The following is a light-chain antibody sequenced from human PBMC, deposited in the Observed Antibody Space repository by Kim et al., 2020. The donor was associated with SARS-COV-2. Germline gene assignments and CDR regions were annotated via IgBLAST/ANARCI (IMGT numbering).Light chain of an antibody. CDR2: YDY. Sequence: SYELTQPPSVSVAPGKTASISCGGHNIETKSVHWYQLKPGQAPVLVIYYDYDRPSRIPERFPGSKSGDTATLTISRVEAGDEADYYCQVWDGDSNHRVFG. V-gene: IGLV3-21*04. CDR1: NIETKS. CDR3: QVWDGDSNHRV. J-gene: IGLJ1*01.